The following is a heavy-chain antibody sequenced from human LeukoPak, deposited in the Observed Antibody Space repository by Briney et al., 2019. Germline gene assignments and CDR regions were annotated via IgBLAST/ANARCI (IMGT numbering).Heavy chain of an antibody. V-gene: IGHV4-61*02. J-gene: IGHJ6*03. CDR1: GGSISSGSYY. CDR3: ARSRSDYYYYYMDV. Sequence: SETLSLTCTVSGGSISSGSYYWSWIRQPAGKGLEWIGRIYTSGSTNYNPSLKSRVTISVDTSKNQFSLKLSSVTAADTAVYYCARSRSDYYYYYMDVWGKGTAVTVSS. CDR2: IYTSGST.